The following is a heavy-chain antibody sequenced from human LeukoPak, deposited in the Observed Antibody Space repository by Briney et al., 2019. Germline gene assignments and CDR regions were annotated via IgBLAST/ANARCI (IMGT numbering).Heavy chain of an antibody. Sequence: EPGRSLRLSCAASGFTFSSYAMHWVRQAPGKGLEWVAVISYDGSNKYYADSVQGRFTISRDNSKNTLYLQMNSLRAEDTAVYYCAKAEGGYYYYGMDVWGQGTTVTVSS. CDR2: ISYDGSNK. J-gene: IGHJ6*02. V-gene: IGHV3-30-3*01. CDR1: GFTFSSYA. CDR3: AKAEGGYYYYGMDV. D-gene: IGHD1-14*01.